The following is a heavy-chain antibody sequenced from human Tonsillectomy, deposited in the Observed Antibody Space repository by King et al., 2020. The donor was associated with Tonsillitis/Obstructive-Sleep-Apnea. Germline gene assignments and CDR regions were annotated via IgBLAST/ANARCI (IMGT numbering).Heavy chain of an antibody. CDR3: ARDTYYYDTSGSYYFDY. V-gene: IGHV3-48*03. J-gene: IGHJ4*02. Sequence: VQLVESGGGWVQPGGSLRLSCVVSGFTFSDYEMNWVRKAPGKGLEGVATISIRGNIRYYGDSVKGRFTISRDNAKKSVYLQMNNLRAEDTAIYYCARDTYYYDTSGSYYFDYWGQGTLVTVSS. CDR1: GFTFSDYE. CDR2: ISIRGNIR. D-gene: IGHD3-22*01.